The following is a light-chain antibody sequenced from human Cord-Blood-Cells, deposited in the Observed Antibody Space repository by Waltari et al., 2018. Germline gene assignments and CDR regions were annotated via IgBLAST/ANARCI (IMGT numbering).Light chain of an antibody. CDR1: RSDVGSYNL. V-gene: IGLV2-23*01. J-gene: IGLJ2*01. CDR2: EGS. CDR3: CSYAGSSTVV. Sequence: QSALAQPASVSGSPGQSITISCTGTRSDVGSYNLFSWYQQHPGKAPQLMIYEGSKRPSGVSNRFSGSKSGNTASLTISGLQAEDEADYYCCSYAGSSTVVFGGGTKLTVL.